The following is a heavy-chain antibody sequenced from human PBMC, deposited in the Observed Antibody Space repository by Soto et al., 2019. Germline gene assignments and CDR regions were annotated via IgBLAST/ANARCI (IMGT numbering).Heavy chain of an antibody. J-gene: IGHJ6*02. V-gene: IGHV4-34*01. CDR1: GGSFSGYY. Sequence: NPSETLSLTCAVYGGSFSGYYWSWIRQPPGKGLEWIGEINHSGSTNYNPSLKSRVTISVDTSKNQFSLKLSSVTAADAAVYYCARGRGSSSWYGTKAYYYYGMDVWGQGTTVTVSS. CDR2: INHSGST. CDR3: ARGRGSSSWYGTKAYYYYGMDV. D-gene: IGHD6-13*01.